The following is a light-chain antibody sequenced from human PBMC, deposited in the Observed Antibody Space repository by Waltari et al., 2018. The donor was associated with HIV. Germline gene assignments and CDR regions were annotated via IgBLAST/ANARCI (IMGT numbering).Light chain of an antibody. CDR3: QTWDTGPWV. J-gene: IGLJ3*02. CDR2: LNNDGSH. Sequence: QLILTQSPSASASLGASVKLTCTLSSGHSTYAIAWLQHQPENGPRLLMKLNNDGSHTRGDGIPDRVSGSSSGAERYLTISSLQSEDEADYYCQTWDTGPWVFGGGTKLTVL. V-gene: IGLV4-69*01. CDR1: SGHSTYA.